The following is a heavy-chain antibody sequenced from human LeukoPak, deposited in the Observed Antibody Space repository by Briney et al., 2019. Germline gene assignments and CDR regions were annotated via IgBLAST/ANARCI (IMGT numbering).Heavy chain of an antibody. D-gene: IGHD1-20*01. V-gene: IGHV3-33*01. Sequence: GGSLRLSCAASGFTFSSYGMHWVRQAPGKGLEWVAVIWYDGSNKYYADSVKGRFTISGDNSKNTLYLQMNSLRADDTAVYYCVRDANWSSDYWGQGTLVTVSS. CDR1: GFTFSSYG. J-gene: IGHJ4*02. CDR2: IWYDGSNK. CDR3: VRDANWSSDY.